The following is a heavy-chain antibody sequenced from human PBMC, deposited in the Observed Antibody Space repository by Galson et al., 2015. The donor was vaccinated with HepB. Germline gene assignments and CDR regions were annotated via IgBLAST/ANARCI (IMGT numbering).Heavy chain of an antibody. V-gene: IGHV3-66*01. J-gene: IGHJ3*02. CDR1: GFTVSSNY. CDR2: IYSGGST. D-gene: IGHD2-2*01. CDR3: ARASYCSSTSCVDALDI. Sequence: SLRLSCAASGFTVSSNYMSWVRQAPGKGLEWVSVIYSGGSTYYADSVKGRFTISRDNSKNTLYLQMNSLRAEDTAVYYCARASYCSSTSCVDALDIWGQGTMVTVSS.